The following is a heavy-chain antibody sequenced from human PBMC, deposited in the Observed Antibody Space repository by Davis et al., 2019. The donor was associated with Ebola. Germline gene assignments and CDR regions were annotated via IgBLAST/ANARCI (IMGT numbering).Heavy chain of an antibody. Sequence: PGGSLRLSCAASGFTVSSNYMSWVRQAPGKGLEWVSVIYSCGSTYYADSVKGRFTISRDNSKNTLYLQMNSLRAEDTAVYYCAKDRQWLVLYYYGMDVWGQGTTVTVSS. J-gene: IGHJ6*02. CDR2: IYSCGST. CDR3: AKDRQWLVLYYYGMDV. V-gene: IGHV3-66*03. CDR1: GFTVSSNY. D-gene: IGHD6-19*01.